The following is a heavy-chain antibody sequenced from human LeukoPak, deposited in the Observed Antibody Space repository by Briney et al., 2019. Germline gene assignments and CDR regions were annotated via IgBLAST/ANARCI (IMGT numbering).Heavy chain of an antibody. Sequence: GGSLILSCAGSGFTFSSYWMHWVRQAPGKGLVWVSHVNSDGSSTRYADSVKGRFTISRDNAKNTLYLQMNSLRAEDTAVYYCASPLSGHFDYWGQGTLVTVSS. CDR2: VNSDGSST. V-gene: IGHV3-74*01. D-gene: IGHD3-10*01. CDR1: GFTFSSYW. J-gene: IGHJ4*02. CDR3: ASPLSGHFDY.